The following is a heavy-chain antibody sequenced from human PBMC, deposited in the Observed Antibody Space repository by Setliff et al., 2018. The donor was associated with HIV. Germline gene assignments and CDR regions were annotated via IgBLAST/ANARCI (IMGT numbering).Heavy chain of an antibody. CDR2: IYYSGST. V-gene: IGHV4-39*07. J-gene: IGHJ2*01. CDR1: GGSISSDSYY. D-gene: IGHD3-3*01. Sequence: SETLSLTCDVSGGSISSDSYYWAWIRQPPGKGLEWIGTIYYSGSTHYNPSLKSRLTISVDMSKNQLSLKLSSVTAADTAVYYCLLWTGYYTYWFFDLWGRGALGTVSS. CDR3: LLWTGYYTYWFFDL.